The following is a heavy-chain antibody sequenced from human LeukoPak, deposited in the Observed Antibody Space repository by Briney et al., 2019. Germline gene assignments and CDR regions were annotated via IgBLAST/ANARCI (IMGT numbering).Heavy chain of an antibody. Sequence: PSETLSLTCTVSGGSISSGGYYWSWIRQPPGKGLEWIGEINHSGSTNYNPSLKSRVTISVDTSKNQFSLKLSSVTAADTAVYYCARGLVGLYYYYGMDVWGQGTTVTVSS. J-gene: IGHJ6*02. CDR3: ARGLVGLYYYYGMDV. CDR1: GGSISSGGYY. D-gene: IGHD2-15*01. V-gene: IGHV4-39*07. CDR2: INHSGST.